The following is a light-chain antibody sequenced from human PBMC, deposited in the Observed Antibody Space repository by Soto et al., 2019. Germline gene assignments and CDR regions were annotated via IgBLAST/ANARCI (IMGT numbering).Light chain of an antibody. V-gene: IGKV3-20*01. J-gene: IGKJ2*01. Sequence: ETVLTQSPGTLSLSPGDRATLSCRASQSIRNSFLAWYQQKPGQAPRFLIYGASSRATGIPDRFSGSGSGTDFTLTISRLEPEDVAVYYCQQYGSSPPRTFGQGTKLEIK. CDR1: QSIRNSF. CDR2: GAS. CDR3: QQYGSSPPRT.